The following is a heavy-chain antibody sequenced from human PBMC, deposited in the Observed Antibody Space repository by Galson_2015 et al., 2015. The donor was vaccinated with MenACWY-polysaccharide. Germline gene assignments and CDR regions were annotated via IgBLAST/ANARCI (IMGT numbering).Heavy chain of an antibody. Sequence: SCKASGYTFGSRDINWVRQATGQGLEWMGWMNPNSGNTGYAQKFKGRVTMTRNTSITTAYMELSSLRSEDTAVYYCARGSHYSYYYMDVWGKGTTVIASS. CDR1: GYTFGSRD. J-gene: IGHJ6*03. CDR3: ARGSHYSYYYMDV. CDR2: MNPNSGNT. V-gene: IGHV1-8*01.